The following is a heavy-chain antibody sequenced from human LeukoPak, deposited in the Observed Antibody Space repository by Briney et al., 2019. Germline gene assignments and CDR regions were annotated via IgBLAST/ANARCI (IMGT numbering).Heavy chain of an antibody. CDR3: ARDIVAVPAAYDY. CDR2: ISGSGGST. V-gene: IGHV3-23*01. CDR1: GFTFSSYA. D-gene: IGHD2-2*01. J-gene: IGHJ4*02. Sequence: GRSLRLSCAAYGFTFSSYAMSWVRQAPGKGLEWVSAISGSGGSTYYADSVKGRFTISRDNSKNTLYLQMNSLRAEDTAVYYCARDIVAVPAAYDYWGQGTLVTVSS.